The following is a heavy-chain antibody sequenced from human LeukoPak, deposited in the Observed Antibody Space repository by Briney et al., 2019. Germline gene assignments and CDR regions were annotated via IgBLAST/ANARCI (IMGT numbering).Heavy chain of an antibody. D-gene: IGHD6-13*01. V-gene: IGHV1-8*01. CDR2: MNPNSGNT. CDR1: GYTFTSYD. J-gene: IGHJ3*02. CDR3: ARPRAAAGTGSDAFDI. Sequence: ASVKVSCKASGYTFTSYDINWVRQATGQGLEWMGWMNPNSGNTGYAQKFQGRVTMTRNTSISTAYTELSSLRSEDTAVYYCARPRAAAGTGSDAFDIWGQGTMVTVSS.